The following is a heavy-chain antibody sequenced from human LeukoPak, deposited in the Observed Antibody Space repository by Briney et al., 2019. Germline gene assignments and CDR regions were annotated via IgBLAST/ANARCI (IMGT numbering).Heavy chain of an antibody. CDR3: AQRGGAEI. Sequence: PGGSLRLSCAASGFTFSRFRMNWVRQAPGKGLEWVSYISSSSSSSISYADSVKGRFTISRDNAKNSLYLQMNSLRDEDTAVYYCAQRGGAEIWGQGPLVTVSS. V-gene: IGHV3-48*02. CDR1: GFTFSRFR. J-gene: IGHJ4*02. D-gene: IGHD2-15*01. CDR2: ISSSSSSSI.